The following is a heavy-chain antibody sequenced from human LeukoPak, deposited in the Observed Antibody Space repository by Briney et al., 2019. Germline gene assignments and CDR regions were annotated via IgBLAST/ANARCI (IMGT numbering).Heavy chain of an antibody. CDR1: GYTFTNYG. V-gene: IGHV1-18*01. CDR3: ARDPEDIVATKGDYYYYYYYMDV. D-gene: IGHD5-12*01. CDR2: ISVYNGNT. Sequence: PRASVKVSCKASGYTFTNYGITWVRQAPGQGLEWMGWISVYNGNTYYAQKLQGRVTMTTDTSTSTAYMELRSLRSDDAAVYYCARDPEDIVATKGDYYYYYYYMDVWGKGTTVTVSS. J-gene: IGHJ6*03.